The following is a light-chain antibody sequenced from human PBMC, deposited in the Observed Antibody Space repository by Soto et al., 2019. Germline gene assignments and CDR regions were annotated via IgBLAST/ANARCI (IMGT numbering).Light chain of an antibody. V-gene: IGLV3-1*01. CDR2: QNT. CDR1: KLGDKY. Sequence: SYELTQPPSVSVSPGQTASITCSGDKLGDKYACWYQQKPGQSPVLVIYQNTKRPSGIPERFSGSTSGNTATLTISGTQTMDEAYYFCQAWDSSTVIFGVGTKLTVL. CDR3: QAWDSSTVI. J-gene: IGLJ2*01.